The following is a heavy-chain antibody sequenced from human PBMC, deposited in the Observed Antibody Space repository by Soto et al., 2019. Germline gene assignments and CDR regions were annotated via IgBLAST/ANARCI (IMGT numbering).Heavy chain of an antibody. CDR2: ISGSGTTI. CDR1: GFSFSDHY. D-gene: IGHD3-10*01. V-gene: IGHV3-11*01. Sequence: GGSLRLSCATSGFSFSDHYMTWIRQAPGKGLEWVSYISGSGTTIYYADSVRGRFTVSRDNAKNSVFLQLNSLRAEDTAVYYCASDPYYYASDYWGQGTLVTVSS. J-gene: IGHJ4*02. CDR3: ASDPYYYASDY.